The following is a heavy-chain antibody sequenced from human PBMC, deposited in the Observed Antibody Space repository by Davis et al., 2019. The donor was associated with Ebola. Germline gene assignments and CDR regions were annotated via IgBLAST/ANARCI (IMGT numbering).Heavy chain of an antibody. CDR1: GYTFTSYD. CDR3: ARYLIDDFLDY. Sequence: ASVKVSCKASGYTFTSYDINWVRQATGQGLEWMGWMNPNSGNTGYAQKLQGRVTMTTDTSTSTAYMELRSLRSDDTAVYYCARYLIDDFLDYWGQGTLVTVSS. D-gene: IGHD3-16*01. J-gene: IGHJ4*02. V-gene: IGHV1-8*01. CDR2: MNPNSGNT.